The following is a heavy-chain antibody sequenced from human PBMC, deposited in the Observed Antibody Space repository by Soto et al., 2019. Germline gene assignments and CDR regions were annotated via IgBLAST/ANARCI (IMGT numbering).Heavy chain of an antibody. CDR3: ATFFYGSGRKAFNFDY. J-gene: IGHJ4*02. V-gene: IGHV4-39*01. D-gene: IGHD3-10*01. CDR1: GGSISSSSYY. Sequence: PSETLSLTCTVSGGSISSSSYYWGWIRQPPGKGLEWIGSIYYSGSTYYNPSLKSRVTISVDTSKNQFSLKLSSVTAADTAVYYCATFFYGSGRKAFNFDYWGQGTLVTVS. CDR2: IYYSGST.